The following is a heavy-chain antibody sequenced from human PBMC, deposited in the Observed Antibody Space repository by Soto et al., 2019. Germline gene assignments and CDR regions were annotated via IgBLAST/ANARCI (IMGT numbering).Heavy chain of an antibody. D-gene: IGHD6-19*01. CDR1: GFTFSGHW. Sequence: EVQLVESGGGLVQPGGSLRLSCAASGFTFSGHWTAWVRQAPGKGLEWVASIKQDGGEKYYVDSVKGRFTISRDNAKNSLYLEMISLRADDTALYYCARWETSDWYLGIWGQGTLVTVSS. J-gene: IGHJ4*02. CDR2: IKQDGGEK. V-gene: IGHV3-7*03. CDR3: ARWETSDWYLGI.